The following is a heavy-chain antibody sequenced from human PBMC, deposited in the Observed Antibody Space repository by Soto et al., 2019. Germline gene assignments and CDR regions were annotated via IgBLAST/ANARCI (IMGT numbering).Heavy chain of an antibody. Sequence: ASVKVSCKSSGYTFTSYCISWGRQAPGQGLEWMGWISAYNGNTNYAQKLQGRVTMTTDTSTSTAYMELRSLRSDDTAVYYCARDPYYYGSGEAHIDYWGQGTLVTVPQ. CDR3: ARDPYYYGSGEAHIDY. CDR2: ISAYNGNT. D-gene: IGHD3-10*01. V-gene: IGHV1-18*04. J-gene: IGHJ4*02. CDR1: GYTFTSYC.